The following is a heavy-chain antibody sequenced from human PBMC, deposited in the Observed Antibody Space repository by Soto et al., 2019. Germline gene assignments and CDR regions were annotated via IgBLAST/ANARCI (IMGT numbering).Heavy chain of an antibody. CDR1: GGSINTYY. V-gene: IGHV4-59*01. CDR3: SGGYHGYSYYNIDY. CDR2: VYYNGNT. D-gene: IGHD5-18*01. Sequence: QLQLQESGPGLVKPTKTLALTCTVSGGSINTYYWHWIRQPPGKGLEWIEYVYYNGNTDSNPSIAGRVAISIDTPMTQLCLELGSVLAADTAVYDCSGGYHGYSYYNIDYWGEGILVTVSS. J-gene: IGHJ4*02.